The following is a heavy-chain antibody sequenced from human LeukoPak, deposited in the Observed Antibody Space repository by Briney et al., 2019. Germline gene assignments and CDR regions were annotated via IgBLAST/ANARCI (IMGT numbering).Heavy chain of an antibody. CDR2: IYYSGST. D-gene: IGHD4-23*01. Sequence: SETLSLTCTVSGGSISSSSYYWGWIRQPPGKGLEWIGSIYYSGSTYYNPSLKSRVTISVDTSKNQFSLKLSSVAAADTAVYYCARSTVDHNWFDPWGQGTLVTVSS. CDR3: ARSTVDHNWFDP. J-gene: IGHJ5*02. CDR1: GGSISSSSYY. V-gene: IGHV4-39*01.